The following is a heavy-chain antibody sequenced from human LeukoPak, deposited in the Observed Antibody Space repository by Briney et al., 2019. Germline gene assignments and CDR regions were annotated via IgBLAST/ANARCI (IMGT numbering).Heavy chain of an antibody. J-gene: IGHJ4*02. D-gene: IGHD6-13*01. CDR3: ARGLYSSRWHYFDY. Sequence: PSETLSLTCAVYGGSFSGYYWSWIRQPPGKGLEWIGEINHSGSTNYNPSLKSRVTTSVDTSKNQFSLNLSSVTAADTAVYYCARGLYSSRWHYFDYWGQGTLVTVSS. V-gene: IGHV4-34*01. CDR1: GGSFSGYY. CDR2: INHSGST.